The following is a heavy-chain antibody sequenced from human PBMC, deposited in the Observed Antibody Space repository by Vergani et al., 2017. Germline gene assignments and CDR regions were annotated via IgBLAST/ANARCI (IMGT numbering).Heavy chain of an antibody. CDR3: AREGWELLRAFDI. V-gene: IGHV3-23*01. D-gene: IGHD1-26*01. CDR2: ISGSGVSA. CDR1: EFTFSNYA. Sequence: EVQLLESGGGLVQPGGSLRLTCAASEFTFSNYAMNWVRQAPGKGLEWVSGISGSGVSAYYTDSVKGRFTISRDNSKNMLFLQMNNLRTEDTAIYYCAREGWELLRAFDIWGQGTMVTVSS. J-gene: IGHJ3*02.